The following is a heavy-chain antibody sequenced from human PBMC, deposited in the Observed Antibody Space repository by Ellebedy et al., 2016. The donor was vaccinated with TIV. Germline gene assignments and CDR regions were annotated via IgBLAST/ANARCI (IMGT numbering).Heavy chain of an antibody. Sequence: GESLKISCKGSGYSFTSYWIGWVRQMPGKGLEWMGIIYPGASDTRYSPSFQGQVTISADKSISTAYLQWSSLKASDTAMYYCARRITMVRGVIRETYAFDIWGQGTMATVSS. V-gene: IGHV5-51*01. J-gene: IGHJ3*02. CDR2: IYPGASDT. CDR3: ARRITMVRGVIRETYAFDI. D-gene: IGHD3-10*01. CDR1: GYSFTSYW.